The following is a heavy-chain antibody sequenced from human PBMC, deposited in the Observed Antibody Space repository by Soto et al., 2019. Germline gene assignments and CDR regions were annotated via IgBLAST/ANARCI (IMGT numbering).Heavy chain of an antibody. D-gene: IGHD3-3*01. J-gene: IGHJ4*02. Sequence: GGSLRLSCAASGFTFSSYSMNWVRQAPGKGLEWISYISTTSSSIYYADSVKGRFTISRDNAKNSLFLQMNSLRDEDTAVYYCARKGVAFDYWGQGAIVTVYS. CDR1: GFTFSSYS. CDR2: ISTTSSSI. V-gene: IGHV3-48*02. CDR3: ARKGVAFDY.